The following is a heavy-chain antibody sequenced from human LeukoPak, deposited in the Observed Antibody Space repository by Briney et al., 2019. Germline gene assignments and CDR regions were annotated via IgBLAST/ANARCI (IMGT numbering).Heavy chain of an antibody. CDR1: GFTFSNYA. Sequence: GGSLRLSCAASGFTFSNYAMSWVRQAPGQGLEWVSAISGSGSSTYYADSVKGRFTISRDNSKNTLYLQMNSLRAEDTAVYYCAKDFSAEWLVILDYLGQGNLVTVSS. D-gene: IGHD6-19*01. CDR2: ISGSGSST. CDR3: AKDFSAEWLVILDY. V-gene: IGHV3-23*01. J-gene: IGHJ4*01.